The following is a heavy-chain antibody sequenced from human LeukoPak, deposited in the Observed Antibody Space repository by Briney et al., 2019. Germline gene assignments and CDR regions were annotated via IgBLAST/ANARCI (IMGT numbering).Heavy chain of an antibody. Sequence: SVKVSCKASGGTFSSYAISWLRQAPGQGLEWMGGIIPIFGTANYAQKFQGRVTITADESTSTAYMELSSLRSEDTAVCYCARLGPHYYDSSGSIWGQGTMVTVSS. V-gene: IGHV1-69*13. CDR2: IIPIFGTA. D-gene: IGHD3-22*01. CDR1: GGTFSSYA. CDR3: ARLGPHYYDSSGSI. J-gene: IGHJ3*02.